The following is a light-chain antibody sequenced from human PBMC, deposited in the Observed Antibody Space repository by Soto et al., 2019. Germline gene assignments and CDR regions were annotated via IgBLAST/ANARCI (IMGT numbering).Light chain of an antibody. CDR2: DAS. Sequence: ILLTQSPATLSLSPGERSTLSCRASQSVSRYLAWYQQKPGQAPRLLIYDASNRATGIPARFSGSGSGTDFTLTISSLEPEDFAVYYCQQRSNWITFGQGTRLENK. CDR1: QSVSRY. CDR3: QQRSNWIT. V-gene: IGKV3-11*01. J-gene: IGKJ5*01.